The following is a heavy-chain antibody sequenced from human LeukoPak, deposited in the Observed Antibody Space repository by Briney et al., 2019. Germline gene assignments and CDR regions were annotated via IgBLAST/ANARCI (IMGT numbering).Heavy chain of an antibody. CDR2: ISYDGSNK. J-gene: IGHJ4*02. CDR1: GFTFSSYA. CDR3: AREGVETATDY. Sequence: GGSLRLSCAASGFTFSSYAMHWVRQAPGKGLEWVAVISYDGSNKYYADSVKGRFTISRDNSKNTLYLQMNSLRAEDTALYYCAREGVETATDYSGQRTPVTAS. V-gene: IGHV3-30*04. D-gene: IGHD5-18*01.